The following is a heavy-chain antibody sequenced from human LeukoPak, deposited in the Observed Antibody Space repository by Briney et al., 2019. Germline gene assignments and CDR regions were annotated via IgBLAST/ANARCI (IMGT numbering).Heavy chain of an antibody. CDR1: GFTFSDSY. Sequence: PGGSLRLSCAASGFTFSDSYMTWVRQAPGKGLEWLSYISGNSSDTNYADSVKGRFTISRDNAKNSLYLQMNSLRAEDTAVYYCAREGMITFGGVIAHPFDYWGQGTLVTVSS. V-gene: IGHV3-11*06. CDR2: ISGNSSDT. J-gene: IGHJ4*02. CDR3: AREGMITFGGVIAHPFDY. D-gene: IGHD3-16*02.